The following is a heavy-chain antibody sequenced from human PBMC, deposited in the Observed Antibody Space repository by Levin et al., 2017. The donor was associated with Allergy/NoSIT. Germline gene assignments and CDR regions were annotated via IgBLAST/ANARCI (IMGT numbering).Heavy chain of an antibody. V-gene: IGHV3-30-3*01. D-gene: IGHD5-12*01. CDR2: ISYEGSNK. CDR1: GFTLSTYA. CDR3: TRADTSYDRGFFDY. J-gene: IGHJ4*02. Sequence: GGSLRLSCAASGFTLSTYAMYWVRQAPGKGLEWVAVISYEGSNKYYANSVKGRFTISKDNSKNTLYLQMNSLKTEDTAVYYCTRADTSYDRGFFDYWGQGTLVTVSS.